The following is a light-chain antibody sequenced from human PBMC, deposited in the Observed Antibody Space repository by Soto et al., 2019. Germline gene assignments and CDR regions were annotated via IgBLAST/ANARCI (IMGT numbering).Light chain of an antibody. J-gene: IGLJ2*01. CDR3: ETCDSNTQV. CDR1: SGHSSYI. CDR2: LEGSGSY. V-gene: IGLV4-60*02. Sequence: QPVLTQSSSATASLGSSVKLTCTLSSGHSSYIIAWHQQQPEKAPRYLMKLEGSGSYNKGSGVPDRFSGSSSGADRYLTISNLQFEDEAEYFCETCDSNTQVFGGGTKLTVL.